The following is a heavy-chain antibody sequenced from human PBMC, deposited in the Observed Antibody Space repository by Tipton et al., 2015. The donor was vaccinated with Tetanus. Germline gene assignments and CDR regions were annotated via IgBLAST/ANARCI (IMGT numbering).Heavy chain of an antibody. V-gene: IGHV4-59*04. J-gene: IGHJ5*01. CDR2: IYHSGST. Sequence: TLSLTCTVSGGSISSYYWSWIRRPPGKGLEWIGYIYHSGSTYYNPSLKSRVTISVDRSKNQFSLKLSSVTAADTAVYYCASRFGVGWFDPWGQGSTVTVSS. CDR3: ASRFGVGWFDP. D-gene: IGHD3-3*01. CDR1: GGSISSYY.